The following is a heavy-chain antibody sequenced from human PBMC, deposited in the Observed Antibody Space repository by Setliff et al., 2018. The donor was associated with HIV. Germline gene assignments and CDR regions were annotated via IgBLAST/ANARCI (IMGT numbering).Heavy chain of an antibody. J-gene: IGHJ2*01. CDR2: IYTSGST. V-gene: IGHV4-61*09. CDR1: GGSISSGSYY. D-gene: IGHD3-10*01. Sequence: SETLSLTCTVSGGSISSGSYYWSWIRQPAGKGLEWIGHIYTSGSTNYNPSLKSRVTISVDTSKNQFSLKLSSVTAADTAVYYCARGPGIYFKSRYFDLWGRGTLVTVSS. CDR3: ARGPGIYFKSRYFDL.